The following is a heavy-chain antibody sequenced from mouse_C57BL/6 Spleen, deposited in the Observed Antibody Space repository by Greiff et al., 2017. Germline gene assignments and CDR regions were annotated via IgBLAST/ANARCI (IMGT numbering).Heavy chain of an antibody. V-gene: IGHV1-26*01. CDR2: INPNNGGT. CDR1: GYTFTDYY. CDR3: ARSTHDPAWFAY. J-gene: IGHJ3*01. Sequence: EVQLQQSGPELVKPGASVKISCKASGYTFTDYYMNWVKQSHGKSLAWIGDINPNNGGTSYNQKFKGKATLTVDKSSSTAYMELRSLTSEDSAVYYCARSTHDPAWFAYWGQGTLVTVSA.